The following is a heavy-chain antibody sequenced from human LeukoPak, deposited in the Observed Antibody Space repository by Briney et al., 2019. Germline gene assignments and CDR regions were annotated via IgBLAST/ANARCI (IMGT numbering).Heavy chain of an antibody. CDR2: IRYDGSNK. Sequence: GGSLRLSCAASGFTFSSYGMHWVRQAPGKGLEWVAFIRYDGSNKYYADSVKGRFTISRDNSKNTLYLQMNSLRAEDTAVYHCAKDRIAVAGTGVDLDYWGQGTLVTVSS. J-gene: IGHJ4*02. D-gene: IGHD6-19*01. CDR3: AKDRIAVAGTGVDLDY. CDR1: GFTFSSYG. V-gene: IGHV3-30*02.